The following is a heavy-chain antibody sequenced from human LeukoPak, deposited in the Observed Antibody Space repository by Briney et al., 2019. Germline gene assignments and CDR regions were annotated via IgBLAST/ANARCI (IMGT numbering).Heavy chain of an antibody. D-gene: IGHD2-2*01. J-gene: IGHJ6*03. CDR1: GITFSNYW. CDR2: ISYDGNDK. CDR3: ARSSISPHYYFYYMDV. Sequence: GGSLRLSCAASGITFSNYWMHWVRQAPGKGLEWVAFISYDGNDKYFADSVKGRFTISRDISKNTLYLQMNSLRAEDTAVYYCARSSISPHYYFYYMDVWGKGTTVTVSS. V-gene: IGHV3-30*03.